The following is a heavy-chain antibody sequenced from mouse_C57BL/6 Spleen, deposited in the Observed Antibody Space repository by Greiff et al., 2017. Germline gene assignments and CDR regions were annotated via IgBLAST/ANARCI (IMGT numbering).Heavy chain of an antibody. Sequence: EVHLVESGGGLVKPGGSLQLSCAASGFTFSAYGMHCVRQAPEKGLEWVAYISSGSSTIYYAATVTGRFTISRDHAKNTLFLQMTRLRAEDTAMYYSAKYSNYDYYAMDDWGQGTSVTVAS. V-gene: IGHV5-17*01. D-gene: IGHD2-5*01. CDR1: GFTFSAYG. CDR3: AKYSNYDYYAMDD. CDR2: ISSGSSTI. J-gene: IGHJ4*01.